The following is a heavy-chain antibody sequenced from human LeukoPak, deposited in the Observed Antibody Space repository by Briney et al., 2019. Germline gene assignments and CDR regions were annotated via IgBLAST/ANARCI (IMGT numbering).Heavy chain of an antibody. Sequence: SETLSLTCAVYGGSFSGYYWSWIRQPPGKGLEWIGEINHSGSTNYNPSLKSRVTISVDTSKNQFSLKLSSVTAADTAVYYCARHAGLVARYYYYYMDVWGKGTTVTISS. CDR1: GGSFSGYY. J-gene: IGHJ6*03. D-gene: IGHD2-2*01. V-gene: IGHV4-34*01. CDR3: ARHAGLVARYYYYYMDV. CDR2: INHSGST.